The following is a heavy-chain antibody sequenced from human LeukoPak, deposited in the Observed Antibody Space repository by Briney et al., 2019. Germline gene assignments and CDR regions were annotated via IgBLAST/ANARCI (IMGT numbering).Heavy chain of an antibody. Sequence: PSETLSLTCTVSGGSISSYYWGWIRQPPGKGLEWIGYIYYSGSTNYNPSLKSRVTISVDTSKNQFSLKLSSVTAADTAVYYCAVGIAAGGSLRASFDYWGQGTLVTVSS. J-gene: IGHJ4*02. CDR1: GGSISSYY. CDR3: AVGIAAGGSLRASFDY. CDR2: IYYSGST. D-gene: IGHD6-13*01. V-gene: IGHV4-59*01.